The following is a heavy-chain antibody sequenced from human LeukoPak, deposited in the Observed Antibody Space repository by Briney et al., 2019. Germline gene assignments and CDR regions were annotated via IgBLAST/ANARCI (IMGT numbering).Heavy chain of an antibody. CDR3: AAQPCINGICYLDS. CDR1: GFTFSDHA. V-gene: IGHV3-30*04. CDR2: ISYHARDQ. D-gene: IGHD2-8*01. J-gene: IGHJ4*02. Sequence: GGSLRLSCAASGFTFSDHAMHWIRQAPGKGLEWVTVISYHARDQFYADSVKGRFTVYRDNSRNTLYLQMNSLRAEDSAVYYCAAQPCINGICYLDSWGQGTLVTVSS.